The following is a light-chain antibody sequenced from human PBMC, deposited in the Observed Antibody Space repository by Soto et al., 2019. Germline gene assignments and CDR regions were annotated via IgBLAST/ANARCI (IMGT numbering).Light chain of an antibody. CDR1: ERVSPW. Sequence: DIQMTQSPSTLSASVGDRVTIACRASERVSPWLAWFQQKPGKAPKLLIYDASTLESGVPSRFNGSGSGSEFTLTISSLHPDDFATYYCQQYNSYSRTFGQGTKVEIK. J-gene: IGKJ1*01. CDR2: DAS. V-gene: IGKV1-5*01. CDR3: QQYNSYSRT.